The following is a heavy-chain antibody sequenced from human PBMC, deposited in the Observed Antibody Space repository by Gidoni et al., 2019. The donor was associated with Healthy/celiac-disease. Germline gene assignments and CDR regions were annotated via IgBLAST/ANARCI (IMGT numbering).Heavy chain of an antibody. J-gene: IGHJ4*02. CDR1: GGSFSGYY. CDR2: INHSGST. V-gene: IGHV4-34*01. D-gene: IGHD2-8*01. CDR3: ARGRKAQDIVLMVYATFDY. Sequence: QLQLQQWGAGLLKPSATLSLTCAFYGGSFSGYYWSWIRQPPGKGLEWIGEINHSGSTNYNPSLKSRVTISVDTSKNQFSLKLSSVTAADTAVYYCARGRKAQDIVLMVYATFDYWGQGTLVTVSS.